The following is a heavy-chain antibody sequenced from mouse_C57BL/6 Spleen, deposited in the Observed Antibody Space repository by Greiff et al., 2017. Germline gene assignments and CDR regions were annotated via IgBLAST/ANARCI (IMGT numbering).Heavy chain of an antibody. CDR1: GYTFTSYG. Sequence: VKLVESGAELARPGASVKLSCKASGYTFTSYGISWVKQRTGQGLEWIGEIYPRSGNTYYNEKFKGKATLTADKSSSTAYMELRSLTSEDSAVYFCARSSTVVATSYFDYWGQGTTLTVSS. V-gene: IGHV1-81*01. CDR2: IYPRSGNT. CDR3: ARSSTVVATSYFDY. J-gene: IGHJ2*01. D-gene: IGHD1-1*01.